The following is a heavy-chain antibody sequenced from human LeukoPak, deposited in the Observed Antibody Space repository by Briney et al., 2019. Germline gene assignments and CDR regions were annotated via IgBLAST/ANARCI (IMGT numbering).Heavy chain of an antibody. CDR2: ISPDSNYK. J-gene: IGHJ4*02. CDR3: AKDSGDPYYYDSSGYFDY. V-gene: IGHV3-21*04. D-gene: IGHD3-22*01. CDR1: GFTFSTYS. Sequence: PGGSLRLSCAASGFTFSTYSMNWLRLAPGKGLEWVSSISPDSNYKYYVDSVKGRFTISRDNAKSSLYLQMNSLRAEDTALYYCAKDSGDPYYYDSSGYFDYWGQGTLVTVSS.